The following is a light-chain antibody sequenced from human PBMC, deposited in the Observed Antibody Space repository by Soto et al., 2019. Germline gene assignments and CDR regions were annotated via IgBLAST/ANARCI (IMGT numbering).Light chain of an antibody. V-gene: IGKV3-11*01. Sequence: EIVLTQSPATLSLSPGERATLSCRASQGVSSFLAWCQRKPGQAPRLLIYDAPNRATGIPARFSGSGPGTYFTLTISSLEPEDFALYYCQHRSNWPGLTVGGGTKVEIK. CDR1: QGVSSF. CDR2: DAP. CDR3: QHRSNWPGLT. J-gene: IGKJ4*01.